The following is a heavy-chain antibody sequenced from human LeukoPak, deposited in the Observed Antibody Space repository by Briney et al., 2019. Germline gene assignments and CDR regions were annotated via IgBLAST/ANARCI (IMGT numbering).Heavy chain of an antibody. D-gene: IGHD6-25*01. CDR1: GGSFSGFY. V-gene: IGHV4-34*01. CDR3: ARRLSAAGRWD. CDR2: VNHIGVT. J-gene: IGHJ4*02. Sequence: SETLSLTCGVFGGSFSGFYWNWIRQPPGKGLEWIGEVNHIGVTNYNPSLKSRVTMSVDTSMDQFSLQLTSVTAADTAVYFCARRLSAAGRWDWGQGTLVTVSS.